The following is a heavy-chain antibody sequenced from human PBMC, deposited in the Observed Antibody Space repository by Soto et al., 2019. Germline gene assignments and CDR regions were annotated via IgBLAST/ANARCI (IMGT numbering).Heavy chain of an antibody. CDR1: GGSISSYY. D-gene: IGHD2-2*01. CDR3: ARGPYLGYCSSTSCLSWFDP. V-gene: IGHV4-34*01. Sequence: PSETLSLTCTVSGGSISSYYWSWIRQPPGKGLEWIGEINHSGSTNYNPSLKSRVTISVDTSKNQFSLKLSSVTAADTAVYYCARGPYLGYCSSTSCLSWFDPWGQGTLVTVSS. CDR2: INHSGST. J-gene: IGHJ5*02.